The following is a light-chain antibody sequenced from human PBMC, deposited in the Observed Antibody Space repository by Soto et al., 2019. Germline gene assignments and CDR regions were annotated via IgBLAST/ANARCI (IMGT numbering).Light chain of an antibody. V-gene: IGKV3-15*01. J-gene: IGKJ1*01. CDR3: QQYNKWPLT. Sequence: EVVMTQSPATLSVSRGDGAALACRASQGVDSNLAWYQQKPGQAPRLLVYGASTRATGVPARFSGSGSGTEFTLTISSLGSEYFAVYYCQQYNKWPLTFGQGTKVEIK. CDR2: GAS. CDR1: QGVDSN.